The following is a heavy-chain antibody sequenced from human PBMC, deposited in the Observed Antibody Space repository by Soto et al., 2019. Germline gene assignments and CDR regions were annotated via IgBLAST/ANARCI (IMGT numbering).Heavy chain of an antibody. V-gene: IGHV4-59*01. Sequence: ETLSLTCTVSGGSISSYYWSWIRQPPGKGLEWIGYIYYSGSTNYNPSLKSRVTISVDTSKNQFSLKLSSVTAADTAVYYCARGHYYYYMDVWGKGTTVTVSS. CDR1: GGSISSYY. J-gene: IGHJ6*03. CDR3: ARGHYYYYMDV. CDR2: IYYSGST.